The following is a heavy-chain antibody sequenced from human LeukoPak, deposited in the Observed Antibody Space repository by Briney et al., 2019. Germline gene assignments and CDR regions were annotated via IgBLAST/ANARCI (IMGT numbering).Heavy chain of an antibody. CDR2: IYYSGST. Sequence: SETLSLTCTVSGGSLSSYYWSWIRQPPGKGLEGIGYIYYSGSTNYNPSLKSRVTISVDTSKNQFSLKLSSVTAADTAVYYCARYYYGSGSYYNRFSPEVLVFDPWGQGTLVTVSS. D-gene: IGHD3-10*01. CDR3: ARYYYGSGSYYNRFSPEVLVFDP. CDR1: GGSLSSYY. J-gene: IGHJ5*02. V-gene: IGHV4-59*01.